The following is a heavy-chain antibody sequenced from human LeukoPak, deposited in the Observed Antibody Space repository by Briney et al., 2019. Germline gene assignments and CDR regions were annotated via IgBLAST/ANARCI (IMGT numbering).Heavy chain of an antibody. D-gene: IGHD1/OR15-1a*01. J-gene: IGHJ4*02. CDR1: GFTFSSFS. V-gene: IGHV3-21*04. CDR3: ATGTKPMMTIPDY. CDR2: TSSSSAYT. Sequence: PGGSLRLSCAASGFTFSSFSMIWVRQAPGKGLEWVSSTSSSSAYTFYAESGKGRFTISRDNAKNSLFLQMNSLRAEDTAMYYRATGTKPMMTIPDYWGQGILVTVSS.